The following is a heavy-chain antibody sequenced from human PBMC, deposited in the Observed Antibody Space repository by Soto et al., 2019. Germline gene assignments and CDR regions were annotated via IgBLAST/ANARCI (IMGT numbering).Heavy chain of an antibody. D-gene: IGHD3-10*01. V-gene: IGHV4-59*08. CDR1: GGSISSYY. CDR2: IYYSGST. J-gene: IGHJ6*03. CDR3: ARIAGSGSQPLYYYYYYYMDV. Sequence: PSETLSLTCTVSGGSISSYYWSWIRQPPGKGLEWIGYIYYSGSTNYNPSLKSRVTISVDTSKNQFSLKLSSVTAADTAVYYCARIAGSGSQPLYYYYYYYMDVWGKGTTVTVSS.